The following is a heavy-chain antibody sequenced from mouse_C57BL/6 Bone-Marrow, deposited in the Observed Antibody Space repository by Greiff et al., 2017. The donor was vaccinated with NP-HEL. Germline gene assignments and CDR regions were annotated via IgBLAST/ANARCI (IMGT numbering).Heavy chain of an antibody. J-gene: IGHJ4*01. Sequence: QVPLRQPGAELVKPGASVKLSCKASGYTFTSYWMHGVKQRPGQGLEWIGMIHPNSGSTNYNEKFKSKATLTVEKASSTSYMQLSSLTSEDSAVYDCAKRGYYYGSPMDYWGQGTAVTVSS. CDR3: AKRGYYYGSPMDY. D-gene: IGHD1-1*01. CDR1: GYTFTSYW. V-gene: IGHV1-64*01. CDR2: IHPNSGST.